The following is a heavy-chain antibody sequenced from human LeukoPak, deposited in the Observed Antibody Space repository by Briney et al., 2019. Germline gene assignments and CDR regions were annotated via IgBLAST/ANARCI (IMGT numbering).Heavy chain of an antibody. V-gene: IGHV4-39*01. Sequence: SETLSLTCTISGGSISSSAYYWGWIRQPPGKGLEWIGTIFYSGSTYYNPSLKSRVAISVDTSKIQFSLRLSSVTAADTAVYYCARGPRYYFDCWGQGTLVTVSS. CDR1: GGSISSSAYY. J-gene: IGHJ4*02. CDR3: ARGPRYYFDC. CDR2: IFYSGST. D-gene: IGHD2-15*01.